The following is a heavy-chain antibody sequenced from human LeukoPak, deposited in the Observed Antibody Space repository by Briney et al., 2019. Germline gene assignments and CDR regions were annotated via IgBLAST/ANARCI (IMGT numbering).Heavy chain of an antibody. Sequence: PSETLPLTCTVSGASISSGGYYWSWLRQHPAKGLEWIGYIYYTGSTYYNPSLKSRVTMSVDTSKSQFSLTLSSVTAADTGVYYCANHCSGGTCYRYYFDHWGQGTLVTVSA. CDR3: ANHCSGGTCYRYYFDH. CDR1: GASISSGGYY. D-gene: IGHD2-15*01. V-gene: IGHV4-31*03. CDR2: IYYTGST. J-gene: IGHJ4*02.